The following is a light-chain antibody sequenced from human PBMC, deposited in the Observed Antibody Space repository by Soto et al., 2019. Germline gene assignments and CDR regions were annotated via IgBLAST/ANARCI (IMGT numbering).Light chain of an antibody. J-gene: IGLJ3*02. Sequence: QPVRTQSPSASASLGASVKLTCTLSSGHSSYAIAWHQQQPEKGPRYLMKLNSNGSHSKGDGIPDRFSGSSSGAERYLTISSLQSEDEADYYCQTWGSGIHWVFGGGTKLTVL. CDR1: SGHSSYA. CDR3: QTWGSGIHWV. V-gene: IGLV4-69*01. CDR2: LNSNGSH.